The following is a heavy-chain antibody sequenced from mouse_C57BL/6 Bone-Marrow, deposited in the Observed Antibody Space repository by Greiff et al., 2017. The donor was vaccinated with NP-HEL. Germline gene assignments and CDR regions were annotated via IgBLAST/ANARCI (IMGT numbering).Heavy chain of an antibody. V-gene: IGHV1-81*01. CDR2: IYPRSGNT. Sequence: QVQLQQSGAELARPGASVKLSCKASGYTFTSYGISWVKQRTGQGLEWIGEIYPRSGNTYYNEKFKGKATLTADKSSSTAYVKLRSMPSEDAAVYFCARRGFTSVVANSYYFDDWGKGTTLTVSS. J-gene: IGHJ2*01. D-gene: IGHD1-1*01. CDR1: GYTFTSYG. CDR3: ARRGFTSVVANSYYFDD.